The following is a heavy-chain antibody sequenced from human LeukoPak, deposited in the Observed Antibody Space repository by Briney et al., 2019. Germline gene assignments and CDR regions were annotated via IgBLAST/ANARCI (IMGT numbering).Heavy chain of an antibody. CDR2: INHSGST. D-gene: IGHD3-3*01. J-gene: IGHJ4*02. V-gene: IGHV4-34*01. CDR1: GGSFSGYY. Sequence: SETLSLTCAVYGGSFSGYYWSWIRQPPGEGLEWIGEINHSGSTNYNPSLKSRVTISVDTSKNQFSLKLSSVTAADTAVYYCARVPGFGVVTDFDYWGQGTLVTVSS. CDR3: ARVPGFGVVTDFDY.